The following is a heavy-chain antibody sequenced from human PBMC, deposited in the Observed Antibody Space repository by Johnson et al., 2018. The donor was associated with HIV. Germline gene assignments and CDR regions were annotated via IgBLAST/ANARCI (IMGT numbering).Heavy chain of an antibody. CDR1: GFTFDDYA. CDR2: ISWNSGSI. J-gene: IGHJ3*02. V-gene: IGHV3-9*01. Sequence: VQLVESGGGVVQPGGSLRLSCAASGFTFDDYAMHWVRQAPGKGLEWVSGISWNSGSIDYADSVKGRFTISRDNAQNSLYLQMNSLRAEDTALYYCAKDVSSSSWFFAFDIWGQGTMVTVSS. D-gene: IGHD6-13*01. CDR3: AKDVSSSSWFFAFDI.